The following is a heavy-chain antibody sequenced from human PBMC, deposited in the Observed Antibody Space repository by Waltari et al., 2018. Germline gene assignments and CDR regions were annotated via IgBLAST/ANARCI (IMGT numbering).Heavy chain of an antibody. D-gene: IGHD6-13*01. V-gene: IGHV3-15*01. J-gene: IGHJ5*02. CDR2: IKSKTDGGTK. Sequence: EVQLVESGGGLVKPGGSLRLSCAASGFTFSNAWMSWVRQAPGKGLEWVGRIKSKTDGGTKNYAAPLKGRFNISRDDSKNTLYLQMNSLKTEDTAVYYCTTDQQLVGVNGPTSPLDPWGQGTLVTVSS. CDR1: GFTFSNAW. CDR3: TTDQQLVGVNGPTSPLDP.